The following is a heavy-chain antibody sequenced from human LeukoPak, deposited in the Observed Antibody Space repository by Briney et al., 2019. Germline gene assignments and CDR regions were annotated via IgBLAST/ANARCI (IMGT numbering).Heavy chain of an antibody. D-gene: IGHD3-10*01. CDR3: AKGYYGSGSYGWFDY. V-gene: IGHV3-48*01. Sequence: GGSLRLSCAASGFTFSSYSMNWVRQAPRKGLEWISYISSFSGTIDYADSVKGRFTISRDNSKNTLFLHMNSLRAEDTAVYSCAKGYYGSGSYGWFDYWGQGTLVTVSS. CDR2: ISSFSGTI. J-gene: IGHJ4*02. CDR1: GFTFSSYS.